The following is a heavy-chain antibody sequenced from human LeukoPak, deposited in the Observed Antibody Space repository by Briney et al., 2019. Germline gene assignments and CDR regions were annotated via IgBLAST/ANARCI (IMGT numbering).Heavy chain of an antibody. CDR2: INTNTGNP. J-gene: IGHJ4*02. D-gene: IGHD4-17*01. CDR1: GYTFTTYS. CDR3: ARDLGGGGYGDYLAY. Sequence: ASVKVSCKASGYTFTTYSMNWVRQAPGQGLEWMGWINTNTGNPTYAQGFTGRFVFSLDTSVSTAYLQISSLKAEDTAVYYCARDLGGGGYGDYLAYWGQGTLVTVSS. V-gene: IGHV7-4-1*02.